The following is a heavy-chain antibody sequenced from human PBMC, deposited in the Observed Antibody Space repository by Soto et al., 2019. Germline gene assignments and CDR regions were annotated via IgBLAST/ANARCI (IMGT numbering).Heavy chain of an antibody. V-gene: IGHV4-59*01. CDR1: GGSISSYY. D-gene: IGHD6-6*01. CDR3: AAPLRY. J-gene: IGHJ4*02. CDR2: IYDSGST. Sequence: QVQLQESGPGLVKPSETLSLTCTVSGGSISSYYWSWIRQPPGKGLEWIGYIYDSGSTNYNPSLKRRVTISVDTSKNQFSLKLTSVTAADTAVYYCAAPLRYWGQGTLVTVSS.